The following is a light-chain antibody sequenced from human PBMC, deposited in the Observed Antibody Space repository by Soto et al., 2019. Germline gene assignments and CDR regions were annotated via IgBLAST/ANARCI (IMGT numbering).Light chain of an antibody. Sequence: EVVLTQSPVTLSLSPGERATLSCRASQSFRGLLAWYQQKPGQAPRLLIYDAYNRATGIPPRFSGSGSGTDFTLTISSLQPEDIATYYCQESYSTSFGQGTKVEIK. CDR1: QSFRGL. CDR2: DAY. J-gene: IGKJ1*01. V-gene: IGKV3-11*01. CDR3: QESYSTS.